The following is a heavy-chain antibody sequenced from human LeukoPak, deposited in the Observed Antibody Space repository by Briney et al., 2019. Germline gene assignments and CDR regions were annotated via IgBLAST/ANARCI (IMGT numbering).Heavy chain of an antibody. CDR3: ARDLVDCSSTSCYCCYYYYGMDV. D-gene: IGHD2-2*01. V-gene: IGHV3-11*06. CDR2: ISSSSIYT. J-gene: IGHJ6*04. Sequence: GGSLRLSCAASGFTFSDYYMSWVRQAPGKGLEWVSYISSSSIYTNYADSVKGRFTISRDNSKNTLYLQMNSLRAEDTAVYYCARDLVDCSSTSCYCCYYYYGMDVWGKGTTVTVSS. CDR1: GFTFSDYY.